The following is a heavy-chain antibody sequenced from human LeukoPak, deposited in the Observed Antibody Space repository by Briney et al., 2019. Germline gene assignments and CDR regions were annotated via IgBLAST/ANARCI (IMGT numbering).Heavy chain of an antibody. CDR3: ARHSKRGFVVVTATNNWFDP. Sequence: PSETLSLTCTVSGASISPYYWNWIRQPAGKGLEWIGRLYPSGSSDYNPSLKSRVTMSVDTSRNQFSLRVTSVTAADTAIYCARHSKRGFVVVTATNNWFDPWGQGTLVTVSS. V-gene: IGHV4-4*07. CDR2: LYPSGSS. CDR1: GASISPYY. D-gene: IGHD2-21*02. J-gene: IGHJ5*02.